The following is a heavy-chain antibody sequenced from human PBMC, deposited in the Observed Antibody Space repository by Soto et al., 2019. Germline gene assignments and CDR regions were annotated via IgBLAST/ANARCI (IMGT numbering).Heavy chain of an antibody. CDR2: IIPIFGTA. CDR3: ARGEVLVVPAATPYYYYYGMDV. J-gene: IGHJ6*02. V-gene: IGHV1-69*13. Sequence: SVKVSCKASGGTFSSYAISWVRQAPGQGLEWMEGIIPIFGTANYAQKFQGRVTITADESTSTAYMELSSLRSEDTAVYYCARGEVLVVPAATPYYYYYGMDVWGQGTTVTVSS. CDR1: GGTFSSYA. D-gene: IGHD2-2*01.